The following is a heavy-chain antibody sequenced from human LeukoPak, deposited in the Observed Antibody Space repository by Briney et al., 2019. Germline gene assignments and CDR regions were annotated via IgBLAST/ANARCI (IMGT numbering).Heavy chain of an antibody. CDR2: ISTSSTTI. V-gene: IGHV3-48*04. J-gene: IGHJ4*02. D-gene: IGHD6-25*01. CDR3: ARGRPGFYFDY. Sequence: GGSLRLSCAASGFTFSDYSMNWVRQAPGKGLEWVSYISTSSTTIYHADSVKGRFTISRDNAKNSLYLQMNSLRAEDTAVYYCARGRPGFYFDYWGQGTLVTVSS. CDR1: GFTFSDYS.